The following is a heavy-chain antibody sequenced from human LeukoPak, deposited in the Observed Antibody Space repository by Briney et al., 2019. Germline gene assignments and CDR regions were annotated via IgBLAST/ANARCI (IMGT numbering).Heavy chain of an antibody. D-gene: IGHD3-10*01. CDR3: ARDGGSGSYYY. V-gene: IGHV1-69*05. CDR1: GYTFTSYD. J-gene: IGHJ4*02. Sequence: ASVKLSCKASGYTFTSYDINCVRHATAQGLEEMGGIIPIFGTANYAQKFQGRVTITTDESTSTAYMELSSLRSEDTAVYYCARDGGSGSYYYWGQGTLVTVSS. CDR2: IIPIFGTA.